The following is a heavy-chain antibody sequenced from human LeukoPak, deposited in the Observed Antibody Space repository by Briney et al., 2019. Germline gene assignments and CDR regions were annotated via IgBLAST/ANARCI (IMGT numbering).Heavy chain of an antibody. CDR1: GFTFSNYN. D-gene: IGHD1-20*01. CDR3: AKTPSDNWNGHFDY. J-gene: IGHJ4*02. V-gene: IGHV3-21*04. CDR2: ISSRGSYI. Sequence: PGGSLRLSCAASGFTFSNYNINWVRQAPGKGLEWVSSISSRGSYIYYADSVKGRFAISADNAMNSLYLQMNSLRAEDTAVYYCAKTPSDNWNGHFDYWGQGTLVTVSS.